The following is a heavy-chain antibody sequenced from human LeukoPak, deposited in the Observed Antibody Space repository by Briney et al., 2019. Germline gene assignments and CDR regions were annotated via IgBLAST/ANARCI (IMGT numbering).Heavy chain of an antibody. CDR1: GFTFSSYS. CDR2: ISSSSYI. D-gene: IGHD3-22*01. J-gene: IGHJ4*02. Sequence: GGSLRFSCAASGFTFSSYSMNWVRQAPGKGLEWVSSISSSSYIYYADSVKGRFTISRDNAKNPLYLQMNSLRAEDTAVYYCARGRLDYYDSSGYLSGFDYWGQGTLVTVSS. V-gene: IGHV3-21*01. CDR3: ARGRLDYYDSSGYLSGFDY.